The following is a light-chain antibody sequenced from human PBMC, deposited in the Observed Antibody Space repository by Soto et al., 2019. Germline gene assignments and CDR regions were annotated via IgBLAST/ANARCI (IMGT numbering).Light chain of an antibody. Sequence: SVVPQPASVPGSPGQSSTLSCTGTSSDVGGYNYVSWYQQHPGKAPKLMISDVTNRPSGVSNRFSGSKSGNTASLTISGLQAEDEAEYYCSSYTSSTTFVFGTGTKVTVL. CDR2: DVT. V-gene: IGLV2-14*03. J-gene: IGLJ1*01. CDR1: SSDVGGYNY. CDR3: SSYTSSTTFV.